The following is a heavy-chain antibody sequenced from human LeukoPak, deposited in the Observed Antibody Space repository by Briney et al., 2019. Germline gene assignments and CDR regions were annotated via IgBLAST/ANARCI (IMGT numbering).Heavy chain of an antibody. CDR3: ARRGAVAGLQH. CDR2: IYYSGST. J-gene: IGHJ1*01. V-gene: IGHV4-61*08. CDR1: GYSIGSGGYY. D-gene: IGHD6-19*01. Sequence: SETLSLTCTVSGYSIGSGGYYWSWIRQPPGKGLEWIGYIYYSGSTNYNPSLKSRVTISVDTSKNQFSLKLSSVTAADTAVYYCARRGAVAGLQHWGQGTLVTVSS.